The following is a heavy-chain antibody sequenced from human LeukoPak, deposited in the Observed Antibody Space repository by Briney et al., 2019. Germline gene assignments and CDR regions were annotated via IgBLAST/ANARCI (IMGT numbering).Heavy chain of an antibody. Sequence: GASVKVSCKASGYTFTSYGISWVRQAPGQGLEWMGWISAYNGNTNCAQKLQGRVTMTTDTSTSTAYMELRSLRSDDTAVYYCARARRYSYGTSNAEYSQHWGQGTLVTVSS. V-gene: IGHV1-18*04. CDR3: ARARRYSYGTSNAEYSQH. D-gene: IGHD5-18*01. J-gene: IGHJ1*01. CDR2: ISAYNGNT. CDR1: GYTFTSYG.